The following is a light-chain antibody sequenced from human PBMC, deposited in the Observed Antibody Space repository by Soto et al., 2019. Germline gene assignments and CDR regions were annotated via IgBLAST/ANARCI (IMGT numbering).Light chain of an antibody. V-gene: IGKV3-20*01. Sequence: EIVLTQSPGTLSLSPGERATLSCRASQSVTGSYLAWYQQKPGQAPRLLIYGASSRATGIPDRCSGSGSGTEFPLTISRREPEDFAVYYCQQYGSSPPITFGQGTRLEIK. CDR3: QQYGSSPPIT. J-gene: IGKJ5*01. CDR1: QSVTGSY. CDR2: GAS.